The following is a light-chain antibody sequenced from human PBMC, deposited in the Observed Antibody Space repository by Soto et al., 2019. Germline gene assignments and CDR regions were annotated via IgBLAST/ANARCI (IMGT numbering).Light chain of an antibody. CDR3: QQYYSLPLT. J-gene: IGKJ3*01. Sequence: DIVMTQSPDSLAVSLGERATINCKSSQSVFYSSNNKNYLAWYQQKPGQPPKLLIYWASTRESGVPDRFRGSGSGTDFTLTISSLQAEDVAVYYCQQYYSLPLTFGPGTKAEIK. CDR1: QSVFYSSNNKNY. CDR2: WAS. V-gene: IGKV4-1*01.